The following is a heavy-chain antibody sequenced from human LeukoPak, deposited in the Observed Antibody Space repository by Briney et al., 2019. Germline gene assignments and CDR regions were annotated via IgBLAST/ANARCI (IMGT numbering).Heavy chain of an antibody. J-gene: IGHJ4*02. D-gene: IGHD6-19*01. CDR3: ARPTSSGWTPFGN. Sequence: SETLSLTCTVSGGSISSSSYYWGWIRQPPGKGLEWIGSIYYSGSTYYNPSLKSRVTISVDTSKNQFSLKLTSVTAADTAVYYCARPTSSGWTPFGNWGQGTQVTVSS. CDR1: GGSISSSSYY. V-gene: IGHV4-39*01. CDR2: IYYSGST.